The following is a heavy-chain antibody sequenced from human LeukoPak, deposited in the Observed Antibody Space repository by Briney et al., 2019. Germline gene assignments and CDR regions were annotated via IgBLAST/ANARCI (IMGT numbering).Heavy chain of an antibody. CDR3: ARHTYGSGSFHDAFDI. V-gene: IGHV4-59*08. Sequence: SETLSLTCTVSGGSISYDYWTWIRQSPGKGLEWIGYIYYSGSTNYNPSLKSRVTISVDTSKNQFSLKLSSVTAADTAVYYCARHTYGSGSFHDAFDIWGQGTMVTVSS. J-gene: IGHJ3*02. D-gene: IGHD3-10*01. CDR1: GGSISYDY. CDR2: IYYSGST.